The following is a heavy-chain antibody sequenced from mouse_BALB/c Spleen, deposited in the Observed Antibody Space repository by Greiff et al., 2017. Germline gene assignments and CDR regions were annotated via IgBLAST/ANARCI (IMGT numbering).Heavy chain of an antibody. J-gene: IGHJ2*01. CDR3: ARSFDY. CDR2: IDTSDSYT. V-gene: IGHV1-69*01. Sequence: VQLQQSGAELVMPGASVKMSCKASGYTFTDYWMHWVKQRPGQGLEWIGAIDTSDSYTSYNQKFKGKATLTVDESSSTAYMQLSSLTSEDSAVYCCARSFDYWGQGTTLTVSA. CDR1: GYTFTDYW.